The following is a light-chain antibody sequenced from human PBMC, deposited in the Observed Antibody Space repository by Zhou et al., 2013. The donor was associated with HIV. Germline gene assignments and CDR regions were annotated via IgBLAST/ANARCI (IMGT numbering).Light chain of an antibody. Sequence: DIQLTQSPSTLSASVGDRVTITCRASQSISSWLAWYQQKPGKAPKLLIYRATTLESGVPSRFSGSASGTAFTLTISSLQPDDFATYYCQQSYGSLLTFGQGTRLDIK. CDR2: RAT. V-gene: IGKV1-5*03. J-gene: IGKJ5*01. CDR1: QSISSW. CDR3: QQSYGSLLT.